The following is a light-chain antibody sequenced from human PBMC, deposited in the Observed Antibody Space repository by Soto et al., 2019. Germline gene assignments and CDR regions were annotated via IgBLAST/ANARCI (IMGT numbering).Light chain of an antibody. V-gene: IGLV4-60*02. CDR2: FEGSGSY. Sequence: QLVLTQSSSASASLGSSVKLTCTLSSGHSSNIIAWHQQQPGKAPRYLMRFEGSGSYNKGSEIPDRFAGSSSGADRYLTISNLQFEDEAEYFCETWDSNTRVFGGGIKVTVL. J-gene: IGLJ3*02. CDR3: ETWDSNTRV. CDR1: SGHSSNI.